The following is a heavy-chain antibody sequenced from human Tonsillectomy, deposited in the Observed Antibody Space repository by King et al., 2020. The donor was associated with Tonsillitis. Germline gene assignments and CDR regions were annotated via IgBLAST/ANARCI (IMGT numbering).Heavy chain of an antibody. D-gene: IGHD5-12*01. CDR2: ISGSGGST. CDR3: AKVGVSGYSEYEFVQGFDY. J-gene: IGHJ4*02. V-gene: IGHV3-23*04. CDR1: EFTFSSYA. Sequence: VQLVESGGGLVQPGGSLRLSCAASEFTFSSYAMSWVRQAPGKGLEWVSAISGSGGSTYYADSVKGRFTISRDNSKNTVYLQMNSLRAEDTAIYYCAKVGVSGYSEYEFVQGFDYWGQGTLVTVSS.